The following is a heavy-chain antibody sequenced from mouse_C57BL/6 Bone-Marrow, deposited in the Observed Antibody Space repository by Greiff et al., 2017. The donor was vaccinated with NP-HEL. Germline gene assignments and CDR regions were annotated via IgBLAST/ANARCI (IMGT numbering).Heavy chain of an antibody. CDR3: VREALDY. CDR1: GFSFNTYA. V-gene: IGHV10-1*01. CDR2: IRSKSNNYAT. J-gene: IGHJ2*01. Sequence: DVKLQESGGGLVQPKGSLKLSCAASGFSFNTYAMNWVRQAPGKGLEWVARIRSKSNNYATYYADSVKDRFTISRDDSESMLYLQMNNLKTEDTARYYCVREALDYWGQGTTLTVSS.